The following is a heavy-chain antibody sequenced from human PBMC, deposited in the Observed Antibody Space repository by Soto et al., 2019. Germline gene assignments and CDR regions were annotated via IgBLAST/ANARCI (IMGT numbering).Heavy chain of an antibody. CDR3: ARSWAVTTLDYYYGMDV. D-gene: IGHD4-4*01. CDR2: MNPNSGNT. Sequence: ASVKVSCKASGYTFTSYDINWVRQATGQGLEWMGWMNPNSGNTGYAQKFQGRVTMTRNTSISTAYMELSSLRSEDTAVYYCARSWAVTTLDYYYGMDVWSQGTKVTVSS. CDR1: GYTFTSYD. V-gene: IGHV1-8*01. J-gene: IGHJ6*02.